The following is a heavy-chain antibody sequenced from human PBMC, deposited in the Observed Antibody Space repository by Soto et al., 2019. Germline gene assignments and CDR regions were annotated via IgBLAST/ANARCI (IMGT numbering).Heavy chain of an antibody. CDR2: VIPIVSTA. D-gene: IGHD4-17*01. J-gene: IGHJ6*02. Sequence: QVQLVQSGAEVKKPGSSVKVSCKASGGTFTTSAISWVRQAPGQGLEWMGGVIPIVSTADYAQKIQGRVTINADETTTTAYMELSSLRTEDTAVYYCAVDRPRENYGGNSYYELDVWGQGTTVTVSS. CDR3: AVDRPRENYGGNSYYELDV. CDR1: GGTFTTSA. V-gene: IGHV1-69*12.